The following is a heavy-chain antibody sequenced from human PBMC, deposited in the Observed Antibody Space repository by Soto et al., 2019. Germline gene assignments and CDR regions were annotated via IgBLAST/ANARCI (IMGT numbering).Heavy chain of an antibody. CDR1: GYTFTGYY. J-gene: IGHJ3*02. Sequence: ASVKVSCKASGYTFTGYYMHWVRQAPGQGLEWMGWINPNSGGTNYAQKFQGRVTMTRDTSISTAYMELSRLRSDDTAVYYCARVLSWGDRVPLNAFDIWGQGTMVTVSS. V-gene: IGHV1-2*02. CDR3: ARVLSWGDRVPLNAFDI. D-gene: IGHD2-15*01. CDR2: INPNSGGT.